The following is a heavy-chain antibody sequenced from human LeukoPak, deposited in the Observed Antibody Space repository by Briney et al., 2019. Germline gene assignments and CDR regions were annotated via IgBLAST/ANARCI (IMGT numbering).Heavy chain of an antibody. CDR3: ARGQTLRTMVLDAFDI. D-gene: IGHD3-10*01. CDR2: IYYSGST. Sequence: SETLPLTCTVSGGSISSGDYYWSWIRQPPGKGLEWIGYIYYSGSTYYNPSLKSRVTISVDTSKNQFSLKLSSVTAADTAVYYCARGQTLRTMVLDAFDIWGQGTMVTVSS. CDR1: GGSISSGDYY. J-gene: IGHJ3*02. V-gene: IGHV4-30-4*08.